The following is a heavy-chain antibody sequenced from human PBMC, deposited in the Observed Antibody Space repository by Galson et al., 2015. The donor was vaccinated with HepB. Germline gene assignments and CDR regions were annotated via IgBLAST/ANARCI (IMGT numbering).Heavy chain of an antibody. CDR1: GFTFSSYG. CDR3: AKWDSGYDW. Sequence: SLRLSCAASGFTFSSYGMHWVRQAPGKGLEWVAVISYDGSNKYYADSVKGRFTISRDNSKNTLYLQMNSLRAEDTAVYYCAKWDSGYDWWGQGTLVTVSS. CDR2: ISYDGSNK. D-gene: IGHD5-12*01. J-gene: IGHJ4*02. V-gene: IGHV3-30*18.